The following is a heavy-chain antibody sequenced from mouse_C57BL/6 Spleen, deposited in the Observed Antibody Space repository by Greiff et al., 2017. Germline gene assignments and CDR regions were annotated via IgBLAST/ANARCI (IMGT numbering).Heavy chain of an antibody. V-gene: IGHV5-16*01. CDR3: ARDRVGLFDY. J-gene: IGHJ2*01. D-gene: IGHD4-1*01. Sequence: EVMLVESEGGLVQPGSSMKLSCTASGFTFSDYYMAWVRQVPEKGLEWVANINYDGSSTYYLDSLKSRFIISRDNAKNILYLQMSSLKSEDTATYYCARDRVGLFDYWGQGTTLTVSS. CDR2: INYDGSST. CDR1: GFTFSDYY.